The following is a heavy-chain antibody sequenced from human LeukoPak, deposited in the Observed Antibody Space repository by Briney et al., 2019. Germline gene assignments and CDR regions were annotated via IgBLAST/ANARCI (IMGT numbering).Heavy chain of an antibody. D-gene: IGHD3-22*01. CDR1: GGSISSYY. J-gene: IGHJ4*02. Sequence: SETLSLTCTVSGGSISSYYWSWIRQPPGKGLEWIGYIYHSGSTYYNPSLKSRVTISVDRSKNQFSLKLSSVTAADTAVYYCARAIPNYYDSSGATDFDYWGQGTLVTVSS. V-gene: IGHV4-59*12. CDR2: IYHSGST. CDR3: ARAIPNYYDSSGATDFDY.